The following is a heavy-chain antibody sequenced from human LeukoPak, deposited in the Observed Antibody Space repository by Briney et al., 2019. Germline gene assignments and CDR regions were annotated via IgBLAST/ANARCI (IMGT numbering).Heavy chain of an antibody. Sequence: GGSLRLSCVASGFTFSRHGMNWVRQAPGKGLEWVSGISPSGDMKYYVDSVKGRFTVSRDNSKNTLYLQINSLRVEDTAVYYCAKDDAWLQYNDWGQGTLVTVSS. CDR2: ISPSGDMK. J-gene: IGHJ4*02. V-gene: IGHV3-23*01. CDR1: GFTFSRHG. CDR3: AKDDAWLQYND. D-gene: IGHD5-24*01.